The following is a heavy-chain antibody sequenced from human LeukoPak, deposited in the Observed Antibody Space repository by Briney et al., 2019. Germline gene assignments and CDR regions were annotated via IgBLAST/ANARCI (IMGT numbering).Heavy chain of an antibody. J-gene: IGHJ5*02. CDR1: GFTFTSSA. D-gene: IGHD6-13*01. Sequence: ASVKVSCKASGFTFTSSAVQWVRQARGQRLEWMGWMNPNSGNTGYAQKFQGRVTITRNTSISTAYMELSSLRSEDTAVYYCARKYSSSWTPGFDPWGQGTLVTVSS. CDR2: MNPNSGNT. CDR3: ARKYSSSWTPGFDP. V-gene: IGHV1-8*03.